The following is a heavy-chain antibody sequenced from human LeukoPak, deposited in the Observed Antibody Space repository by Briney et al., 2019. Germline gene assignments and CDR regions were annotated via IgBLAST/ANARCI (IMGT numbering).Heavy chain of an antibody. D-gene: IGHD3-22*01. CDR3: ARAKDYYDGSDYFYAFDI. J-gene: IGHJ3*02. CDR1: GFTFSNYA. V-gene: IGHV3-30-3*01. CDR2: ISYDGGNK. Sequence: GGSLRLSCTASGFTFSNYAIHWVRQAPGKGLQWVAVISYDGGNKYYADSVKGRFTISRDNSKNALHLQMNSLRAEDTAVYYCARAKDYYDGSDYFYAFDIWGQGTMVTVSS.